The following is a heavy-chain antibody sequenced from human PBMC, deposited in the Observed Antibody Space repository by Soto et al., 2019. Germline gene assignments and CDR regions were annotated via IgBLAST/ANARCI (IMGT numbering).Heavy chain of an antibody. J-gene: IGHJ4*02. V-gene: IGHV3-23*01. CDR3: AKFSSDSSVYLFDY. D-gene: IGHD3-22*01. Sequence: EVQLLESGGGLVQPGGSLRLSCAASGFTFSSYAMSWVRQAPGKGLEWVSAISGSGGSTYYADSVKGRFTISRDNSKNALYLPMNSLRAEDTAVYYCAKFSSDSSVYLFDYWGPGTLVTVSS. CDR2: ISGSGGST. CDR1: GFTFSSYA.